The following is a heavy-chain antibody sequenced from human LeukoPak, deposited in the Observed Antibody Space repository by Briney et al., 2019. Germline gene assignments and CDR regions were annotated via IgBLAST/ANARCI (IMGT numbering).Heavy chain of an antibody. D-gene: IGHD3-10*01. J-gene: IGHJ4*02. CDR3: ALVVYYYGSGSYSPFDY. CDR2: ISYDGSNE. Sequence: PGGSLRLSCAASGFTFSSYAMHWVRQAPGKGLEWVAVISYDGSNEYYADSVKGRFTISRDNSKNTLYLQMNSLRAEDTAVYYCALVVYYYGSGSYSPFDYWGQGTLVTVSS. V-gene: IGHV3-30-3*01. CDR1: GFTFSSYA.